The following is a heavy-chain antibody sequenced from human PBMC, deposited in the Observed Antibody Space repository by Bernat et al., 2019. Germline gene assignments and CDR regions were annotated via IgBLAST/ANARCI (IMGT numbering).Heavy chain of an antibody. Sequence: QLQLQESGPGLVKPSETLSLTCTVSGGSISSSSYYWGWIRQPPGKGLEWIGSIYHSGSTYYNPSLKSRVTISVDTSKNQFSLKLSSVTAADTAVYHCARGGDYLWGPTNWFDPWGQGTLVTVSS. D-gene: IGHD4-17*01. CDR3: ARGGDYLWGPTNWFDP. V-gene: IGHV4-39*07. J-gene: IGHJ5*02. CDR2: IYHSGST. CDR1: GGSISSSSYY.